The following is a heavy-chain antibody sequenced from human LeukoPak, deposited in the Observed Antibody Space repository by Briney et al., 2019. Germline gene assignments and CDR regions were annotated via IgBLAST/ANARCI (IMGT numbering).Heavy chain of an antibody. J-gene: IGHJ6*02. Sequence: SETLSLTCAVYGGSFSGYYWSWIRQPPGKGLEWIGEVNHSGSTNYNPSLKSRVTISVDTPKNQFSLKLSSVTAADTAVYYCARTGWNYYYGMDVWGQGTTVTVSS. V-gene: IGHV4-34*01. CDR2: VNHSGST. CDR3: ARTGWNYYYGMDV. D-gene: IGHD6-19*01. CDR1: GGSFSGYY.